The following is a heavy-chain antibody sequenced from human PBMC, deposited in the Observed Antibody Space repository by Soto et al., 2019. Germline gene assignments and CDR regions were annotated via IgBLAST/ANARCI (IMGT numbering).Heavy chain of an antibody. Sequence: QVQLVQSGAEVKKPGSSVKVSCKASGGTFSSYTISWVRRAPGQGFEWMGRIIPILGIANYAQKFQGRVTITADKSTSTAYMELSSLRSEDTAVYYCARSQLATNWFDPWGQGTLVTVSS. CDR2: IIPILGIA. V-gene: IGHV1-69*02. J-gene: IGHJ5*02. CDR3: ARSQLATNWFDP. CDR1: GGTFSSYT. D-gene: IGHD2-2*01.